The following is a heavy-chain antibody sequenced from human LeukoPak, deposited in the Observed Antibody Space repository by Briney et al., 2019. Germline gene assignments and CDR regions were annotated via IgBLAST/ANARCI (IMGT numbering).Heavy chain of an antibody. CDR1: GGSISTSSYY. Sequence: PSETLSLTCTVSGGSISTSSYYWGWIRQPPGKGLEWIGSPYHTGSTYYNPSLKSRVNISVDTSKNQFSLKLNSVTAADTAVYYCARQADFALVEMATIMFDYWGQGTLVTVSS. CDR2: PYHTGST. J-gene: IGHJ4*02. V-gene: IGHV4-39*01. D-gene: IGHD5-24*01. CDR3: ARQADFALVEMATIMFDY.